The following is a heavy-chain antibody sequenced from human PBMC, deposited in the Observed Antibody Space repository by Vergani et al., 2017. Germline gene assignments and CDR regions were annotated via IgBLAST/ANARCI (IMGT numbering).Heavy chain of an antibody. CDR2: ISAYNGNT. V-gene: IGHV1-18*01. Sequence: QVQLVQSGAEVKKPGASVKVSCKSSGYTFTSYGISWVRQAPGQGLEWMGWISAYNGNTNYAQKLQGRVTMTTDTSTSTAYMELRSLRSDDTAVYYCAGDLLSGYCSSTSCYAGAFDIWGQGTMVTVSS. CDR1: GYTFTSYG. J-gene: IGHJ3*02. D-gene: IGHD2-2*03. CDR3: AGDLLSGYCSSTSCYAGAFDI.